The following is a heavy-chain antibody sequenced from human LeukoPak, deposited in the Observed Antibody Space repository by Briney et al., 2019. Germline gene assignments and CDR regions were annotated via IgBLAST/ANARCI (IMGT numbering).Heavy chain of an antibody. J-gene: IGHJ4*02. Sequence: HPGGSLRLSCAASGFTFDDYAMHWVRQAPGKGLEWVSLISWDGGSTYCADSVKARFTISRDNAKNSLYLQMNSLRAEDTAVYYCARDALYYYDSSGYYEPTYYFDYWGQGTLVTVSS. V-gene: IGHV3-43D*03. CDR1: GFTFDDYA. CDR2: ISWDGGST. D-gene: IGHD3-22*01. CDR3: ARDALYYYDSSGYYEPTYYFDY.